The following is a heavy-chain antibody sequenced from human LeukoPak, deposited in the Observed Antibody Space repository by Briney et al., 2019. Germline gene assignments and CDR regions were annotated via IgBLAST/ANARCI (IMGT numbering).Heavy chain of an antibody. V-gene: IGHV3-7*01. CDR3: ARDRLEQPYYYYYMDV. CDR2: IKQDGSEK. CDR1: GFTFSSYW. J-gene: IGHJ6*03. Sequence: PGGSLRLSCAASGFTFSSYWMSWVRQAPGKRLEWVANIKQDGSEKYYVDSVKGRFTISRDNAKNSLYLQMNSLRAEDTAVYYCARDRLEQPYYYYYMDVWGKGTTVTVSS. D-gene: IGHD1/OR15-1a*01.